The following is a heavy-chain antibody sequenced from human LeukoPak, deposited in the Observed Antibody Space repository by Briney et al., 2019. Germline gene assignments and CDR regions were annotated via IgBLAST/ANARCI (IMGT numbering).Heavy chain of an antibody. CDR2: IIPILDQT. Sequence: SVKVSCKASGTFTDYSISWVRQAPGQGLERMGRIIPILDQTDYTQKFHDRVTFTADKSTTTAYMELTSLNSEDTAIYYCVVSGYYYDWFDPWGQGTLVTVS. D-gene: IGHD3-3*01. CDR3: VVSGYYYDWFDP. CDR1: GTFTDYS. J-gene: IGHJ5*02. V-gene: IGHV1-69*02.